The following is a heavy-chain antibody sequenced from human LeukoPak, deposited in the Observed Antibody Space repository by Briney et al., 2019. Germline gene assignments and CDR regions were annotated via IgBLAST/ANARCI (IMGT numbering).Heavy chain of an antibody. V-gene: IGHV3-30*03. D-gene: IGHD5-12*01. Sequence: AGGCLRLSSAAPLVTLSSYSLHWVRQAPGKGLECVALILFDGNDKGYGEAVKGRFTISRDDSKSTLYLQMNSLRAEDTAVYYCTTKVIRGNSGDDYDDWGQGTLVTVSS. J-gene: IGHJ4*02. CDR2: ILFDGNDK. CDR1: LVTLSSYS. CDR3: TTKVIRGNSGDDYDD.